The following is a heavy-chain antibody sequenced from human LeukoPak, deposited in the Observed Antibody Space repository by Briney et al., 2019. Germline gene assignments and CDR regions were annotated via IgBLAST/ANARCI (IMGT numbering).Heavy chain of an antibody. CDR2: MNPNNGNT. V-gene: IGHV1-8*03. CDR1: VYTFTSYD. CDR3: ARTRLERRGYYYYYYMDV. D-gene: IGHD1-1*01. Sequence: GASVKLSCKASVYTFTSYDINWVRQAPGQGLEWMGWMNPNNGNTGYAQKFQRRVTITRNTSISTAYMELSSLRSEDTAVYYCARTRLERRGYYYYYYMDVWGKGTTVTVSS. J-gene: IGHJ6*03.